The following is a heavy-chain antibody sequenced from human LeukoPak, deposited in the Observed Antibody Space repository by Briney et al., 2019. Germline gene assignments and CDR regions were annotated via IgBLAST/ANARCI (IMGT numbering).Heavy chain of an antibody. D-gene: IGHD6-19*01. J-gene: IGHJ4*02. V-gene: IGHV1-18*01. CDR1: GYTFTSFG. CDR3: ARDKYSSGWSDVCDC. Sequence: ASVKVSCKASGYTFTSFGISWVRQAPGQGLEWMGWISAYNGNTNYAQKLQGRVTMTTDTSTSTAYMELRSLRSDDTAVYFCARDKYSSGWSDVCDCWGQGTLVTVSS. CDR2: ISAYNGNT.